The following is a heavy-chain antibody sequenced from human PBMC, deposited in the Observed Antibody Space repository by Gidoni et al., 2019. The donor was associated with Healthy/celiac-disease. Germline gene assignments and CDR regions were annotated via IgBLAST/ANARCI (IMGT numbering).Heavy chain of an antibody. Sequence: QVQPQQWGAGLLKPSETLSLTCAVYGGSFSGYYWSWIRQPPGKGLEWIGEINHSGSTNYNPSLKSRVTISVDTSKNRFSLKLSSVTAADTAVYYCARVVSSGWYGGFDYWGQGTLVTVSS. CDR2: INHSGST. D-gene: IGHD6-19*01. V-gene: IGHV4-34*01. CDR1: GGSFSGYY. J-gene: IGHJ4*02. CDR3: ARVVSSGWYGGFDY.